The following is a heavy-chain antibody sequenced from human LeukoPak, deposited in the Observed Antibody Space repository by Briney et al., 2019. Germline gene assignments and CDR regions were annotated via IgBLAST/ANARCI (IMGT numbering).Heavy chain of an antibody. CDR1: GFTFSDYY. Sequence: GGSLRLSCAASGFTFSDYYMSWIRQAPGKGLEWVSYISSSGSSIYYADPVKGRFTISRDNAKNSLYLQMNSLRAEDTAVYYCARDGEFYYDSSSYWGQGSLSPSPQ. V-gene: IGHV3-11*01. CDR3: ARDGEFYYDSSSY. J-gene: IGHJ4*02. CDR2: ISSSGSSI. D-gene: IGHD3-22*01.